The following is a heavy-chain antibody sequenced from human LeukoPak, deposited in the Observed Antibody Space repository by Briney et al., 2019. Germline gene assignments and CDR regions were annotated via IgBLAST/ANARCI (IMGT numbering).Heavy chain of an antibody. Sequence: PGGSLRLSCAVSGFTFSRHWMSWVRQAPGKGLEWLANIKQDGSEKYYVDSVKGRFTISRDNAKNSLYLQMNSLRAEDTALYYCAKDQTGGAFDAFDIWGQGAMVTVSS. J-gene: IGHJ3*02. V-gene: IGHV3-7*03. CDR3: AKDQTGGAFDAFDI. D-gene: IGHD3-10*01. CDR2: IKQDGSEK. CDR1: GFTFSRHW.